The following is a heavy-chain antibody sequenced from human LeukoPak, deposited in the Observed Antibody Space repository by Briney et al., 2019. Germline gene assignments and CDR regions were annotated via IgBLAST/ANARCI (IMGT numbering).Heavy chain of an antibody. CDR1: GFTFSSYS. V-gene: IGHV3-30*02. Sequence: GGSLRLSCAASGFTFSSYSMNWVRQAPGKGLDWVAFIHYDGSNKYYADSVKGRFTISRDDSKNTLYLQMNSMRAEDTDVYYCAKAASKRTDYGDYAFYYYMDVWGKGTTVTISS. D-gene: IGHD4-17*01. CDR3: AKAASKRTDYGDYAFYYYMDV. CDR2: IHYDGSNK. J-gene: IGHJ6*03.